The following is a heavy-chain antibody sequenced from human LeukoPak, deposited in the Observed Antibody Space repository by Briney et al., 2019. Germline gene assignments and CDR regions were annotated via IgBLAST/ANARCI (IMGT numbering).Heavy chain of an antibody. D-gene: IGHD1/OR15-1a*01. CDR1: GYTFTTYG. J-gene: IGHJ3*02. CDR2: ISAYNGNT. CDR3: AREPEQQLRAFDI. Sequence: ASVKVSCKTSGYTFTTYGISWVRQAPGQGLEWMGCISAYNGNTNYAQKLQGRVTMTTDTSTSTAYMELRNLRSDDTAVYYCAREPEQQLRAFDIWGQGTMVTVSS. V-gene: IGHV1-18*01.